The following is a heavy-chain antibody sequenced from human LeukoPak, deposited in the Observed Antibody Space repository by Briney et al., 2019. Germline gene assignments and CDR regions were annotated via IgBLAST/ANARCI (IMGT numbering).Heavy chain of an antibody. D-gene: IGHD5-18*01. CDR1: GGSFSGYY. Sequence: PSETLSLTCAVYGGSFSGYYWSWIRQPPGKGLEWIGYIYYSGSTNYNPSLKSRVTISVDTSKNQFSLKLSSVTAADTAVYYCARNSYGDDYWGQGTLVTVSS. V-gene: IGHV4-59*12. CDR2: IYYSGST. J-gene: IGHJ4*02. CDR3: ARNSYGDDY.